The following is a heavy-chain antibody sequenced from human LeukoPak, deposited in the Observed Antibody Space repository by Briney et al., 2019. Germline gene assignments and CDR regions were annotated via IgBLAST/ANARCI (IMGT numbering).Heavy chain of an antibody. V-gene: IGHV1-69*13. Sequence: ASVKLSCKASEGTFTSYATSWVRQAPGQGLEWMGGIIPIIGTANYAQKFQGRVTITADESTSTAYMELSSLRAEDTAVYYCARAEGSSWYLVSVYWGQGTLVTVSS. CDR2: IIPIIGTA. J-gene: IGHJ4*02. CDR1: EGTFTSYA. D-gene: IGHD6-13*01. CDR3: ARAEGSSWYLVSVY.